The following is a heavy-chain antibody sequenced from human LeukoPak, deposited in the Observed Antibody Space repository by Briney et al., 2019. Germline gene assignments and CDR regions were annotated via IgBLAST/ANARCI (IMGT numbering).Heavy chain of an antibody. Sequence: ASVKVSCKASGYTFTGYYMHWVRQAPGQGLEWMGWINPNSGGTNHARKFQGRVTMTRDTSISTAYMELSRLRSDDTAVYYCAKSTTVTTWVVDYWGQGTLVTVSS. J-gene: IGHJ4*02. CDR2: INPNSGGT. CDR3: AKSTTVTTWVVDY. CDR1: GYTFTGYY. V-gene: IGHV1-2*02. D-gene: IGHD4-17*01.